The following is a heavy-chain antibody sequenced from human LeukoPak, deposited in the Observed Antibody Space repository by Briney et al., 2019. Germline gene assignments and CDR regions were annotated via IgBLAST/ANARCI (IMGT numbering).Heavy chain of an antibody. CDR3: ARSPLGGVYYGMDV. D-gene: IGHD3-10*01. Sequence: PGGSLRLSCVASGFTFSTFAMNWVRQAPGKGLEWVSTISETGRSTYYADSVKGQFTISRDNSKNTLYLQMNSLRAEDTAVYYCARSPLGGVYYGMDVWGQGTTVTVSS. CDR1: GFTFSTFA. CDR2: ISETGRST. V-gene: IGHV3-23*01. J-gene: IGHJ6*02.